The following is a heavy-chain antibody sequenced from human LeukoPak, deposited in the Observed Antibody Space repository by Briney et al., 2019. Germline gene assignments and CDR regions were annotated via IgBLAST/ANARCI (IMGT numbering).Heavy chain of an antibody. D-gene: IGHD3-9*01. Sequence: PSETLSLTCTVSGGSISSSSYYWGWIRQPPGKGLEWIGSIYYSGSTYYNPSLKSRVTISVDTSKNQFSLKLSSVTAADTAVYYCARDVRYFDWLSQGGLDYWGQGTLVTVSS. CDR1: GGSISSSSYY. V-gene: IGHV4-39*07. J-gene: IGHJ4*02. CDR3: ARDVRYFDWLSQGGLDY. CDR2: IYYSGST.